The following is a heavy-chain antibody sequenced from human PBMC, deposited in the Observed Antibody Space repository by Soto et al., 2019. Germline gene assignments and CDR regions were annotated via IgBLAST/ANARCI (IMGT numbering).Heavy chain of an antibody. J-gene: IGHJ4*02. D-gene: IGHD1-26*01. CDR2: IWHDGSNK. V-gene: IGHV3-33*01. Sequence: QVQLVESGGGVVQPRRSLRLSCAASGFTFSTYGIHWVRQAPGKGLEWVAVIWHDGSNKYYADSVKGRFTISRDNSKSTLYLQMDSLRAEDTAVYYCARAVGPYDYWGQGTLVTVSS. CDR1: GFTFSTYG. CDR3: ARAVGPYDY.